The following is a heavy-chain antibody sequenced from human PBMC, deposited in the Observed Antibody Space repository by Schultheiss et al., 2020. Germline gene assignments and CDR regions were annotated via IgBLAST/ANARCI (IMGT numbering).Heavy chain of an antibody. CDR3: AREGGAGYWYFDL. CDR1: GYTFTGYY. D-gene: IGHD3-16*01. Sequence: ASVKVSCKASGYTFTGYYMHWVRQAPGQGLEWMGWINPNSGGTNYAQKFQGRVTMTRDTSISTAYMELSRLRSDDTAVYYCAREGGAGYWYFDLWGRGTLVTVSS. CDR2: INPNSGGT. J-gene: IGHJ2*01. V-gene: IGHV1-2*02.